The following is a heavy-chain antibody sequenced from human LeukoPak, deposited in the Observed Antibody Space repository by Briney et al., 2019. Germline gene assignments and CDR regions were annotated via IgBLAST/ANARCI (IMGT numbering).Heavy chain of an antibody. Sequence: PGGSLRLSCAVPGDIFSGFRKNAVRQAPGKGLEWVSSISSSSDYIYYADSVKGRFTISRDNAKNTLYLQMNSLRAEDTAVYYCHPRDNGSGCLSWLDPWGQGTLVTVSS. CDR1: GDIFSGFR. V-gene: IGHV3-21*01. D-gene: IGHD3-10*01. CDR3: HPRDNGSGCLSWLDP. CDR2: ISSSSDYI. J-gene: IGHJ5*02.